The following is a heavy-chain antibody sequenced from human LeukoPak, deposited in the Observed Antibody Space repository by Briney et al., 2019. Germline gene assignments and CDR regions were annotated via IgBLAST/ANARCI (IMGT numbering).Heavy chain of an antibody. CDR1: GYTFTDDH. Sequence: ASLRVSCKTSGYTFTDDHLHWVRQAPGQGLEWMGWVNPNSGGTKYAQKFEGRVTITRDTSISTAYMELRRLTSDDTAVYYCARERFDGFDYWGQGTQVTVSS. CDR2: VNPNSGGT. V-gene: IGHV1-2*02. CDR3: ARERFDGFDY. D-gene: IGHD3-9*01. J-gene: IGHJ4*02.